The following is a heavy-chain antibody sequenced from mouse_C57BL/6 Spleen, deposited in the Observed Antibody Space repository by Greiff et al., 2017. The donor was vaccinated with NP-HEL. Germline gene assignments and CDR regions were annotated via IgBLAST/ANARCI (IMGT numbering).Heavy chain of an antibody. J-gene: IGHJ4*01. V-gene: IGHV14-2*01. CDR3: ASPFYYGNFLYAMDY. Sequence: EVMLVESGAELVKPGASVKLSCTASGFNIKDYYMHWVKQRTEQGLEWIGRIDPEDGETKYAPKFQGKATITADTSSNTAYLQLSSLTSEDTAVYYCASPFYYGNFLYAMDYWGQGTSVTVSS. D-gene: IGHD2-1*01. CDR2: IDPEDGET. CDR1: GFNIKDYY.